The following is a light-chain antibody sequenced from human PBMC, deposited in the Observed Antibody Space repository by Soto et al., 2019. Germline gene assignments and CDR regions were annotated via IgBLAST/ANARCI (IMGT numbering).Light chain of an antibody. CDR2: EVS. V-gene: IGLV2-14*01. J-gene: IGLJ1*01. Sequence: QSALTQPASVSGSPGQSITISCTGTSSDIGNYNYVSWYQQHPGKAPKLMIYEVSNRPSGISKRFSGSKSGNTASLTISGLQADDEADYYCSSYTSTSSYVFGTGTKLTVL. CDR1: SSDIGNYNY. CDR3: SSYTSTSSYV.